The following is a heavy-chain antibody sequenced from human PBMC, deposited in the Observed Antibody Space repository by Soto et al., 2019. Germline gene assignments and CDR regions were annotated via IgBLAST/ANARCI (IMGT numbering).Heavy chain of an antibody. CDR3: ARDSNYDGGMDV. J-gene: IGHJ6*02. V-gene: IGHV6-1*01. CDR1: GDSVSSNSAA. Sequence: SQTLSLTCAISGDSVSSNSAAWNWIRQSPSRGLEWLGRTYYRSKWYNDYAVSVKSRITISADTTKNQFSLQLNSVTPEDTAVYYCARDSNYDGGMDVCGQRTTVTVSS. CDR2: TYYRSKWYN. D-gene: IGHD4-4*01.